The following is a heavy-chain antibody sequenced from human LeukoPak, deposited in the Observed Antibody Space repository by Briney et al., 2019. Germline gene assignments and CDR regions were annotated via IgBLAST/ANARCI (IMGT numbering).Heavy chain of an antibody. CDR2: GFHNGRT. V-gene: IGHV4-38-2*02. D-gene: IGHD4-17*01. CDR3: TRSDYGDNWFDP. J-gene: IGHJ5*02. Sequence: PSETLSLTCTVSGYSLTSGYYWGWIRQPPGKGLEWIGSGFHNGRTFYNPSLESRVTISVVTSKNQFSLKLSSVTAADTAVYFCTRSDYGDNWFDPWGQGTLVTVSS. CDR1: GYSLTSGYY.